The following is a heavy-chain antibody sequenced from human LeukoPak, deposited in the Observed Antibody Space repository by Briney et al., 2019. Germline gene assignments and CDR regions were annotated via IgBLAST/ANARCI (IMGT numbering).Heavy chain of an antibody. Sequence: GGSLRLSCVASGFTFSSYWMHWIRQAPGKGLECVSYISSSGSTISYADSVKGRFTISRDNAKNSLYLQMNSLRVEDTAVYYCAAGAAAGIDFWGQGTLVTVSS. D-gene: IGHD6-13*01. CDR2: ISSSGSTI. CDR1: GFTFSSYW. CDR3: AAGAAAGIDF. V-gene: IGHV3-11*01. J-gene: IGHJ4*02.